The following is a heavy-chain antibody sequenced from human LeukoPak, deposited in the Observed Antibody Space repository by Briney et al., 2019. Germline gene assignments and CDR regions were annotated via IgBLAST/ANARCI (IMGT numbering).Heavy chain of an antibody. V-gene: IGHV1-2*02. Sequence: ASVKVSCKASGYTFTGYYMHWVRQAPGQGPEWMGWINTNYGGTTYAQKFQGRVTMTRDTSISTAYMELSRLRYDDTAVYYCAKDSAVWGSFNYFDYWGQGTLVTVSS. D-gene: IGHD3-16*01. J-gene: IGHJ4*02. CDR2: INTNYGGT. CDR3: AKDSAVWGSFNYFDY. CDR1: GYTFTGYY.